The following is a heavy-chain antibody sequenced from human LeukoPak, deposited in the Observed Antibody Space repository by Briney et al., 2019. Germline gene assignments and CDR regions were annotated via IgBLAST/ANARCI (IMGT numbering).Heavy chain of an antibody. D-gene: IGHD6-6*01. Sequence: RSGGSLRLSCAASGFTFNDYAMHWVRHAPGKGLEWVSGITWNSGSIGYADSVNGRFTISRDNSKNTLYLQMNSLRAEDTAVYYCAKGTYSSSDYWGQGTLVTVSS. CDR1: GFTFNDYA. CDR2: ITWNSGSI. CDR3: AKGTYSSSDY. J-gene: IGHJ4*02. V-gene: IGHV3-9*01.